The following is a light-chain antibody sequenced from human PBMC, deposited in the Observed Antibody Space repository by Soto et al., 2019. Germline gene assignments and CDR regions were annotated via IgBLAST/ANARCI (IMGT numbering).Light chain of an antibody. CDR1: TNIDRW. CDR2: NAS. CDR3: QYCDSRWP. V-gene: IGKV1-5*01. Sequence: DTRMTQSPSTLSASVGDSVTITCRASTNIDRWLAWYQHKPGKPPKLLILNASTLGSGVPSRFSGSGSGTEFPLTISRLQPDDFATYYCQYCDSRWPFGQGTKVEVK. J-gene: IGKJ1*01.